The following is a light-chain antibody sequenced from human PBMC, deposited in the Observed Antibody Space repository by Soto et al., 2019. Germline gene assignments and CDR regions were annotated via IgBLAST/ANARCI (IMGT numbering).Light chain of an antibody. CDR3: SSYAGSSNV. J-gene: IGLJ1*01. V-gene: IGLV2-8*01. CDR2: EVN. CDR1: SSDVGGCNY. Sequence: SVLTQPPSASGSPGQSVAISCTGTSSDVGGCNYVSWYQQHAGKAPKLMIYEVNKRPSGVPDRFSGSKSGNTASLTVSGLQAEDEADYYCSSYAGSSNVFGTGTKVTVL.